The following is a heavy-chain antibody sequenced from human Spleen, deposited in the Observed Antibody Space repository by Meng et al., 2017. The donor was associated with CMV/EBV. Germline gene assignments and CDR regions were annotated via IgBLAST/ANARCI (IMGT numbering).Heavy chain of an antibody. J-gene: IGHJ6*02. CDR3: ARAVAAPRSYYYYYGMDV. CDR1: GLIFSSYS. V-gene: IGHV3-30*03. D-gene: IGHD6-19*01. CDR2: ISYDGSNK. Sequence: GGSLRLSCVGSGLIFSSYSMNWVRQAPGKGLEWVAVISYDGSNKYYADSVKGRFTISRDNSKNTLYLQMNSLRAEDTAVYYCARAVAAPRSYYYYYGMDVWGQGTTVTVSS.